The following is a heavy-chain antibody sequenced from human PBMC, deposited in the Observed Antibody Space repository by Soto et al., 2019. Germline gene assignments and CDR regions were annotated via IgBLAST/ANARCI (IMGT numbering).Heavy chain of an antibody. V-gene: IGHV3-33*01. Sequence: QVQLVESGGGVVQPGRSLRLSCAASGFSFSSYGMHWVRQAPGKGLEWVGVIWYDGTNKYYADSVKGRLSISRDNSENTLYLQMNNLRVEDTAVYYCARDIMYSSGWYTPDNWGQGTLVTVSS. CDR3: ARDIMYSSGWYTPDN. D-gene: IGHD6-19*01. J-gene: IGHJ4*02. CDR1: GFSFSSYG. CDR2: IWYDGTNK.